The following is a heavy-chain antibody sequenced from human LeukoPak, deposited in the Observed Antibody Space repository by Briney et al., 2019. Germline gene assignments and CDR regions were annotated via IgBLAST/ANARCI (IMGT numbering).Heavy chain of an antibody. CDR1: GASISSGGYY. J-gene: IGHJ4*02. D-gene: IGHD3-3*01. CDR2: VYSSETS. CDR3: ARASYYDFWSGYYTVDY. Sequence: PSQTLSLTCTVSGASISSGGYYWSWIRQHPGKGLEWIGYVYSSETSYYNPSLKSRVTISVDTSKNQLSLKLSSVTAADTAVYYCARASYYDFWSGYYTVDYWGQGTLVTVSS. V-gene: IGHV4-31*03.